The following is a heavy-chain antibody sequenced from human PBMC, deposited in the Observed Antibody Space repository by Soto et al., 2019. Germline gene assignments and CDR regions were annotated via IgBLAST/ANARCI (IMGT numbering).Heavy chain of an antibody. CDR3: AKDRMDHNSVWDPFDI. J-gene: IGHJ3*02. CDR2: IGLGNDDT. D-gene: IGHD1-20*01. V-gene: IGHV3-23*01. Sequence: VQLLESGGGLVQPGGSLRLSCAASGFSFSIYAMSWVRQAPGKGLECVSGIGLGNDDTYYADSVKGRFIISRDNSKYTVSLQMNGLRVEDTAIYYCAKDRMDHNSVWDPFDIWGQGTTVTASS. CDR1: GFSFSIYA.